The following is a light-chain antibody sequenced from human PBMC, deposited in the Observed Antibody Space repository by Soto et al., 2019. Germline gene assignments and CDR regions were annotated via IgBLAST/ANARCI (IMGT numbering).Light chain of an antibody. CDR3: QQYNSYPLT. Sequence: DIQMTQSPSTLSASVGDRVTITCRASQSISSWLDWYQQKPGKAPKLLIYDASSLESGVPSRFSGSGSGTEFTLTISSLQPDDFAIYYCQQYNSYPLTFGQGTKVEIK. CDR2: DAS. V-gene: IGKV1-5*01. J-gene: IGKJ1*01. CDR1: QSISSW.